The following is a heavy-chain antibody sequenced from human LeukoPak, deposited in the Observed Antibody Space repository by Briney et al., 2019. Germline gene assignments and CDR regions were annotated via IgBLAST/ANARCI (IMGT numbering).Heavy chain of an antibody. Sequence: PGGSLRLSCTTSGFTFSSYSMNWVRQAPGKGLEWVSSISTSSIYIYYADSVKGRFTISRDNAKNSLYLQMNSLRAEDTAVHYCASGIDYWGQGTLVTVSS. CDR3: ASGIDY. J-gene: IGHJ4*02. CDR2: ISTSSIYI. CDR1: GFTFSSYS. V-gene: IGHV3-21*01.